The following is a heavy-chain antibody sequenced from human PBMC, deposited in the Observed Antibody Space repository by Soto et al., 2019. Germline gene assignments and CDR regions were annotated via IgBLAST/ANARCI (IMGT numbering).Heavy chain of an antibody. D-gene: IGHD3-10*01. CDR1: GFTFSSYA. CDR2: ISYDGSKK. J-gene: IGHJ4*02. Sequence: QVQLVESGGGVVQPGRSLRLSCAASGFTFSSYAMHWVRQAPGKGLEWVGVISYDGSKKYYADSVKGRFTISRDNSKNPLYLQMNSLRAEDTAVYHCARDPGSYFDYWGQGTLVTVSS. V-gene: IGHV3-30-3*01. CDR3: ARDPGSYFDY.